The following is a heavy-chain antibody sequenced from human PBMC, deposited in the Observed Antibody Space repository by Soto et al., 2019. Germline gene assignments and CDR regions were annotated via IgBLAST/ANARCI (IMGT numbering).Heavy chain of an antibody. CDR2: IYYSGST. Sequence: LSLTCTVSGGSISSGGYYWSWIRQHPGKGLEWIGYIYYSGSTYYNPSLKSRVTISVDTSKNQFSLKLSSVTAADTAVYYCARDSHSNYGMDVWGQGTTVTVSS. D-gene: IGHD4-4*01. J-gene: IGHJ6*02. CDR3: ARDSHSNYGMDV. CDR1: GGSISSGGYY. V-gene: IGHV4-31*03.